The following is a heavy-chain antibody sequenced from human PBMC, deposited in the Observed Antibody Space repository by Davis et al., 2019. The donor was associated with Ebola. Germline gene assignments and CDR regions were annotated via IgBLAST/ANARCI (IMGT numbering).Heavy chain of an antibody. CDR1: GGSISSSSYY. CDR3: ARHNILMVYAMFDP. Sequence: SETLSLTCTVSGGSISSSSYYWGWIRQPPGKGLEWIGSIYYSGSTYYNPSLKSRVTISVDTPKNQFSLKLSSVTAADTAVYYCARHNILMVYAMFDPWGQGTLVTVSS. CDR2: IYYSGST. V-gene: IGHV4-39*01. J-gene: IGHJ5*02. D-gene: IGHD2-8*01.